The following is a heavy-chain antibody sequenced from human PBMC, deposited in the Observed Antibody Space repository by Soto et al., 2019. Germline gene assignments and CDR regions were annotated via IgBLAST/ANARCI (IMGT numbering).Heavy chain of an antibody. D-gene: IGHD4-4*01. CDR1: GGSISSYY. J-gene: IGHJ5*02. Sequence: SETLSLTCTVSGGSISSYYWSWIRQPPGEGLEWIGYIYYSGSTNYNPSLKSRVTISVDTSKNQFSLKLSSVTAADTAVYYCARVIYSNSLWFDPWGQGTLVTVSS. V-gene: IGHV4-59*01. CDR2: IYYSGST. CDR3: ARVIYSNSLWFDP.